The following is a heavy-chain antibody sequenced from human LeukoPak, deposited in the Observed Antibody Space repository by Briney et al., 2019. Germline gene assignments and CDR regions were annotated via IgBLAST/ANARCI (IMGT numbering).Heavy chain of an antibody. CDR2: IYYSGST. CDR1: GGSFSGYY. D-gene: IGHD1-26*01. CDR3: ATNVGWELQLAFDI. V-gene: IGHV4-34*01. J-gene: IGHJ3*02. Sequence: SETLSLTCAVYGGSFSGYYWSWIRQPPGKGLEWIGSIYYSGSTYYNPSLKSRVTISVDTSKNQFSLKLSSVTAADTAVYYCATNVGWELQLAFDIWGQGTMVTVSS.